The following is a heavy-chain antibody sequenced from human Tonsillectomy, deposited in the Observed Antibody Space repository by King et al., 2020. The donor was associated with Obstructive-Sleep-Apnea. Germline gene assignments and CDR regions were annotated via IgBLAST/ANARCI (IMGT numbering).Heavy chain of an antibody. CDR2: LSTSGGST. CDR3: AKGLRWLQFPLDY. J-gene: IGHJ4*02. CDR1: GVTFSTYA. D-gene: IGHD5-24*01. V-gene: IGHV3-23*04. Sequence: VQLVESGGGLVQPGGSLRLSCAASGVTFSTYAMAWVRQAPGKGLEWVSSLSTSGGSTYYADSVKGLFTISRYNSKNTLYLQMNSLRAGDTAVYYCAKGLRWLQFPLDYWGQGTLVTVSS.